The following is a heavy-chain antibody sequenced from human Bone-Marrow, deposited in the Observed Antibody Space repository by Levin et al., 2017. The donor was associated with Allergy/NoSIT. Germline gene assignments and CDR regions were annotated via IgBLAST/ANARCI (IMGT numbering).Heavy chain of an antibody. CDR3: AKDVSHIVVVTAAMDV. V-gene: IGHV3-7*01. CDR2: IAHDGSNK. Sequence: PGGSLRLSCTASGFTFSTYWMNWARQAPGKGPEWVASIAHDGSNKYYADSVKGRFTISRDNSKSTLYLQMNSLRVEDTAVYYCAKDVSHIVVVTAAMDVWGQGTTVTVSS. J-gene: IGHJ6*02. D-gene: IGHD2-21*02. CDR1: GFTFSTYW.